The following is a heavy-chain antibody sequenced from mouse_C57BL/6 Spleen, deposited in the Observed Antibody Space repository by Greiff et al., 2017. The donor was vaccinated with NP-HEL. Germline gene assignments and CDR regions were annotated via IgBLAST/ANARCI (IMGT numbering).Heavy chain of an antibody. J-gene: IGHJ3*01. CDR1: GFSLTSYG. D-gene: IGHD2-4*01. Sequence: QVQLKQSGPGLVQPSQSLSITCTVSGFSLTSYGVHWVRQSPGKGLEWLGVIWSGGSTDYNAAFISRLSISKDNSKSQVFFKMNSLQADDTAIYYCARGTYYDYDELAYWGQGTLVTVSA. CDR2: IWSGGST. CDR3: ARGTYYDYDELAY. V-gene: IGHV2-2*01.